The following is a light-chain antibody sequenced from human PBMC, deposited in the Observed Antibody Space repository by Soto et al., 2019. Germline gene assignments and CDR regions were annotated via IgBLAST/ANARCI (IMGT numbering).Light chain of an antibody. CDR2: LNSDGSH. CDR1: SGHSSYA. Sequence: QLVLTQSPSASASVGASVKLTCTLSSGHSSYAIAWHQQQPEKGPRYLMKLNSDGSHSKGDGIPDRFSGSSSGAERYLTISSLQSEDEADYYCQTWGTGIRLFGGGTQLTVL. V-gene: IGLV4-69*01. CDR3: QTWGTGIRL. J-gene: IGLJ3*02.